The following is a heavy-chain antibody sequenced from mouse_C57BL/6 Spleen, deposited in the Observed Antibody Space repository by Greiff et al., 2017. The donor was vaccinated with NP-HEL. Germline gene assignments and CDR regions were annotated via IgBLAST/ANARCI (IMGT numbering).Heavy chain of an antibody. D-gene: IGHD3-1*01. Sequence: EVHLVESGEGLVKPGGSLKLSCAASGFTFSSYAMSWVRQTPEKRLEWVAYISSGGDYIYYADTVKGRFTISRDNARNTLYLQMSSLKSEDTDMYYCTRDRGYYFDYWGQGTTLTVSS. CDR1: GFTFSSYA. CDR2: ISSGGDYI. V-gene: IGHV5-9-1*02. J-gene: IGHJ2*01. CDR3: TRDRGYYFDY.